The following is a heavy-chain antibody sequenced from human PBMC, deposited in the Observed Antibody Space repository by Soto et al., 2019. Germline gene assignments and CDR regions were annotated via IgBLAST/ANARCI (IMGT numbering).Heavy chain of an antibody. V-gene: IGHV3-23*01. CDR2: ISGSGAST. CDR3: VNPPQGVREIDDY. D-gene: IGHD3-10*01. J-gene: IGHJ4*02. Sequence: PGGSLRLSCVASGLTFNIYAMSWVRRAPGKGLEWISSISGSGASTYYADSVRGRFTISRDNSKNTLYLQMSSLRAEDTALYYCVNPPQGVREIDDYWGQGTLLTVSS. CDR1: GLTFNIYA.